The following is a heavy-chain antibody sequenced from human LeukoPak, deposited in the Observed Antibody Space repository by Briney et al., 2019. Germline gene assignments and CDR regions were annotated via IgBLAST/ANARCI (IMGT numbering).Heavy chain of an antibody. D-gene: IGHD3/OR15-3a*01. CDR3: ARGDMDSGDFQH. J-gene: IGHJ1*01. CDR1: GGTFSSYA. Sequence: ASVKVSCKASGGTFSSYAISWVRQAPGQGLEWMGGIIPIFGTANYAQKFQGRVTITTDESTSTAYMELSSLRSEDTAVYYCARGDMDSGDFQHWGQGTLVTVSS. CDR2: IIPIFGTA. V-gene: IGHV1-69*05.